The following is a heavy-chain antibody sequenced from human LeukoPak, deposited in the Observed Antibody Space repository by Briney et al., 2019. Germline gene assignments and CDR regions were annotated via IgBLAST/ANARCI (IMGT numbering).Heavy chain of an antibody. J-gene: IGHJ4*02. Sequence: PSETLSLTCAVYGGSFRGYYWSWIPQPPGKGLELIGEINHSGSTNYHPSLQSRVTRSVDTSKNQFSLKLSSVTAADTAVYYCARGRPYGDSIQLEGDQIDYWGQGTLVTVSS. D-gene: IGHD4-17*01. CDR2: INHSGST. CDR3: ARGRPYGDSIQLEGDQIDY. CDR1: GGSFRGYY. V-gene: IGHV4-34*01.